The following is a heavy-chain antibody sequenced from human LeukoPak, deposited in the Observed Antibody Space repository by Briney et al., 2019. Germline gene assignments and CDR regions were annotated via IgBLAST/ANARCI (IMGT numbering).Heavy chain of an antibody. J-gene: IGHJ6*02. CDR1: GFTFSSYA. CDR2: ISGSGGST. D-gene: IGHD2-15*01. Sequence: GESLKISCAASGFTFSSYAMSWVRQAPGKGLEWVSAISGSGGSTYYADSVKGRFTISRDNSKNTLYLQMNSLRAEDTAVYYCANFVVVVRGPRGHNYGRGDYYYGMDVWGQGTTVTVSS. V-gene: IGHV3-23*01. CDR3: ANFVVVVRGPRGHNYGRGDYYYGMDV.